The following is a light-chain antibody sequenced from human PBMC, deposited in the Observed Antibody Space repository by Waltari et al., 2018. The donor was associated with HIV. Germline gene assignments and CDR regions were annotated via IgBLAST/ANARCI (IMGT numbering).Light chain of an antibody. J-gene: IGLJ1*01. V-gene: IGLV2-11*01. Sequence: QSALTQPPSVFGSPGQSVTISCTWTTNAVGTFNYVSWYQQHPGKAPKLIVYDVTKRPSGVTDRFSGSKSGDTASLTISGLQSGDEADYFCCSYAGTYTWVFGAGTTVTV. CDR3: CSYAGTYTWV. CDR1: TNAVGTFNY. CDR2: DVT.